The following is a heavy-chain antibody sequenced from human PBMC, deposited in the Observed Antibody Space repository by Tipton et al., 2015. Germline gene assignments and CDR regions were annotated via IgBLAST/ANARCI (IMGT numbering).Heavy chain of an antibody. CDR2: IYPDDSET. V-gene: IGHV5-51*01. CDR1: GYRFTTYW. J-gene: IGHJ6*02. CDR3: AREGIKLVVDDYSYYGMDV. D-gene: IGHD2-8*02. Sequence: QLVQSGAEVKKPGESLKISCKGSGYRFTTYWIGWVRQLPGKGLEWMGIIYPDDSETRYSPSFQGQATISADKSISTAYLQWSSLKASDSAMYYCAREGIKLVVDDYSYYGMDVWGQGTTVTVS.